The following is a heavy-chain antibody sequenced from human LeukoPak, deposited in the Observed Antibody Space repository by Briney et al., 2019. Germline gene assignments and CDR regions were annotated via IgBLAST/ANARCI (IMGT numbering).Heavy chain of an antibody. CDR3: AKRGVTWIQLWGDFDY. CDR1: GFTFSSYA. CDR2: ISGSGGST. Sequence: GGSLRLSCAASGFTFSSYAMSWVRQAPGKGLEWVSAISGSGGSTYYADSVKGRFTISRDNSKNTLYLQMNSLRAEDTAVYYCAKRGVTWIQLWGDFDYWGQGTLVTVSS. D-gene: IGHD5-18*01. V-gene: IGHV3-23*01. J-gene: IGHJ4*02.